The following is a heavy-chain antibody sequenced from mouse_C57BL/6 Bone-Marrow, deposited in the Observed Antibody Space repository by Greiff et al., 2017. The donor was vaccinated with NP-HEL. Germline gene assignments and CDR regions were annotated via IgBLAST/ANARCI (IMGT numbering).Heavy chain of an antibody. V-gene: IGHV14-4*01. D-gene: IGHD1-1*01. CDR1: GFNIKDDY. J-gene: IGHJ2*01. Sequence: EVQLQQSGAELVRPGASVKLSCTASGFNIKDDYMHWVKQRPEQGLEWIGWIDPENGDTEYASKFQGQATITADTSSNTAYLQLSSLTSEDTAVYYCTLHSPVRYFDYWGQGTTLTVSS. CDR2: IDPENGDT. CDR3: TLHSPVRYFDY.